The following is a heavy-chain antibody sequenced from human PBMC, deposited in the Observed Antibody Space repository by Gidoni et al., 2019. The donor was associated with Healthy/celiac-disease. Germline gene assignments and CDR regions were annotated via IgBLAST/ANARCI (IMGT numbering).Heavy chain of an antibody. J-gene: IGHJ2*01. CDR1: GGSLSSISYY. CDR2: IYYSGST. V-gene: IGHV4-39*01. CDR3: ARQGLGRQEGFDL. D-gene: IGHD3-10*01. Sequence: QLQLQESGPGLVKPSETLSLTRPVSGGSLSSISYYWGWIRQPPGKGLEWIGSIYYSGSTYYNPALKSRVTISVDTSKNQFSLKLSSVTAADTAVYYCARQGLGRQEGFDLWGRGTLVTVSS.